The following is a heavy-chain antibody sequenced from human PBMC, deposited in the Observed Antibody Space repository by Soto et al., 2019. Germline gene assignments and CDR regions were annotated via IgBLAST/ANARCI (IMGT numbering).Heavy chain of an antibody. Sequence: QVQLVQSGAEVKKPGSSVKVSCKASGGTFSSYAISWVRQAPGQGLEWMGGIIPIFGTANYAQKFQGRVTITADEYTSTAYLELSSLRSEDTAVYYCARDNMEIAAANWFAPWGQGTLVTVSS. CDR1: GGTFSSYA. CDR2: IIPIFGTA. D-gene: IGHD6-13*01. J-gene: IGHJ5*02. CDR3: ARDNMEIAAANWFAP. V-gene: IGHV1-69*01.